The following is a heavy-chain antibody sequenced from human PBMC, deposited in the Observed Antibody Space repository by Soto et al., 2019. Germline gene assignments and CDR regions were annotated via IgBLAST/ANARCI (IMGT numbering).Heavy chain of an antibody. CDR1: VFTVYDNH. J-gene: IGHJ4*02. V-gene: IGHV3-53*01. Sequence: LRLSCAASVFTVYDNHMSWVRQAPGKGLEWVSIMYGGGRTYYADSVKGRFTISRDNSKNTLYLQMNSLRAGDTAVYYCARDRNYFDYWGQGTPVTVSS. CDR2: MYGGGRT. CDR3: ARDRNYFDY.